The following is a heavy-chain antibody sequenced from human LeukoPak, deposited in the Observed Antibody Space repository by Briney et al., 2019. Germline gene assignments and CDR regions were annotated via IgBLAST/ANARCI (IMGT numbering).Heavy chain of an antibody. CDR2: ITANTRGSIT. D-gene: IGHD5-12*01. Sequence: GGSLRLSCVTSGFSFSTYDMSWVRQAPGKGLEWVSGITANTRGSITYYADSVKGRFTISRDSSKDTLYLQTNSLRAEDTAVYFCARGGYLSFDYWGQGTLVTVSS. J-gene: IGHJ4*02. CDR3: ARGGYLSFDY. V-gene: IGHV3-23*01. CDR1: GFSFSTYD.